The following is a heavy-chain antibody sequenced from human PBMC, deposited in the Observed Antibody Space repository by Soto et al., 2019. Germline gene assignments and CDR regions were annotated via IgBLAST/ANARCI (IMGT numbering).Heavy chain of an antibody. CDR1: GGTFSSYA. V-gene: IGHV1-69*13. CDR3: ASLDYGSGSYYKIPPWFDP. J-gene: IGHJ5*02. D-gene: IGHD3-10*01. Sequence: SVKVSCKASGGTFSSYAISWVRQAPGQGLEWMGGIIPIFGTANYAQKFQGRVTITADESTSTAYMELSSLRSEDTAVYYCASLDYGSGSYYKIPPWFDPWGQGTLVTVSS. CDR2: IIPIFGTA.